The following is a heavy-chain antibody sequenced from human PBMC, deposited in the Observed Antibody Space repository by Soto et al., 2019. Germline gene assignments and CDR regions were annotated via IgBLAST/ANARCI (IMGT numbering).Heavy chain of an antibody. CDR2: IYYSGST. CDR3: ARGLSLLFSPTSFDY. J-gene: IGHJ4*02. D-gene: IGHD3-10*02. V-gene: IGHV4-31*03. CDR1: GGSISRGGYY. Sequence: SETLSLTCTVSGGSISRGGYYWSWIRQHPVKGLEWIGYIYYSGSTYYNPSLKSRVTISVDTSKNQFSLKRSSVTAADTAVYYCARGLSLLFSPTSFDYWGQGILVTVSS.